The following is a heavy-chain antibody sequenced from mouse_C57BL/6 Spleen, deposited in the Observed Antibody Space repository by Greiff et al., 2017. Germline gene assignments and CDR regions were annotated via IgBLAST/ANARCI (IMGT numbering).Heavy chain of an antibody. CDR3: ARGLPHFAY. CDR2: IWSGGST. J-gene: IGHJ3*01. V-gene: IGHV2-2*01. Sequence: VQLVESGPGLVQPSQCLSITCTVSGFSLTSYGVHWVRQSPGKGLEWLGVIWSGGSTDYNAAFISSLSISKDNSKSQVFFKMNSMQADDTAIYYCARGLPHFAYWGQGTLVTVSA. D-gene: IGHD2-4*01. CDR1: GFSLTSYG.